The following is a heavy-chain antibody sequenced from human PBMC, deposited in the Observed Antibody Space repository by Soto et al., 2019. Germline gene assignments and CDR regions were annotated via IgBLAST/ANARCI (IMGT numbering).Heavy chain of an antibody. V-gene: IGHV1-3*01. CDR1: GYTFTDFH. CDR2: INAGNGNT. Sequence: ASVKVSCKASGYTFTDFHIHWVRQAPGQWLEWMGWINAGNGNTKYSQKFQDRVTVTRDTSANTAYMELSSLTSEDTAIYYCASGLMAGSAYGGQGTLVTVSS. J-gene: IGHJ4*02. CDR3: ASGLMAGSAY. D-gene: IGHD3-10*01.